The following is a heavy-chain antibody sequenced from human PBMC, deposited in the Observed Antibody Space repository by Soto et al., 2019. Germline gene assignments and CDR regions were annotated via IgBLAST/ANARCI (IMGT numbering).Heavy chain of an antibody. V-gene: IGHV3-23*01. D-gene: IGHD3-22*01. CDR2: IGGSGGST. J-gene: IGHJ4*02. Sequence: GGSLRLSCAASGFTFSSYAMSWVRQAPGKGLEWVSAIGGSGGSTYYADSVKGRFTISRDNSKNTLYLQMNSLRAEDTAVYYCATPVMGSGYPRADYWGQGTMVTVSS. CDR3: ATPVMGSGYPRADY. CDR1: GFTFSSYA.